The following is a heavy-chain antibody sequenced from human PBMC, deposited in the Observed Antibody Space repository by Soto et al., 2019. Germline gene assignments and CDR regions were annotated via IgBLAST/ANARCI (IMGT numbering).Heavy chain of an antibody. CDR3: ASYRDCSGFRRYNY. CDR1: DFILSDAW. Sequence: EVQLEESGGGLIKPGESLTLSCAASDFILSDAWMKWVRQAPGKGLEWVGRIKSKANGETTDYAAPMKGRLTILRDDSKNTLYLQMNSLQTEDSAIYYCASYRDCSGFRRYNYGGEGALVPVSS. V-gene: IGHV3-15*07. J-gene: IGHJ4*02. CDR2: IKSKANGETT. D-gene: IGHD2-15*01.